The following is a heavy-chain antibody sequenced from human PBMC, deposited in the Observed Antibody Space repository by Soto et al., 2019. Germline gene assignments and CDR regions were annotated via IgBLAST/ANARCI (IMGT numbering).Heavy chain of an antibody. D-gene: IGHD3-10*01. CDR3: AKADYYGSGSSIFDF. CDR2: ISSSGSDT. V-gene: IGHV3-23*01. CDR1: GFTFSSHA. Sequence: PGGSLRLSCAASGFTFSSHAMNWVRQAPGKGLEWVSGISSSGSDTYHADSVKGRFTISRDNSKNTLYLQMNSLRAEDTAVYFCAKADYYGSGSSIFDFWGQGTLVTVSS. J-gene: IGHJ4*02.